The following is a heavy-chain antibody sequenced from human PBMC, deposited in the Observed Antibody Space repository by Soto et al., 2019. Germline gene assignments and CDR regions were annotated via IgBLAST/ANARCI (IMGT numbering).Heavy chain of an antibody. CDR2: IKQDGSEK. V-gene: IGHV3-7*01. Sequence: LRLSRAASGFTFSSYWMNWVRQAPGKGLEWVANIKQDGSEKYYVDSVKGRFTISRDNAKNSLYLQMNSLRAEDTAVYYCARDLGDTSGYYLGAFDIWGQGTMVTVSS. CDR1: GFTFSSYW. D-gene: IGHD3-22*01. CDR3: ARDLGDTSGYYLGAFDI. J-gene: IGHJ3*02.